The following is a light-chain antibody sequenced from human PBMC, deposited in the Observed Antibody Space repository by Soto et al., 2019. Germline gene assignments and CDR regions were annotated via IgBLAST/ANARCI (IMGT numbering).Light chain of an antibody. CDR3: QQLNTFPPFFT. CDR2: GAS. J-gene: IGKJ3*01. V-gene: IGKV1-9*01. Sequence: DIQLTQSPSFLSASVGYRVTITCRSSQGIRSYLAWYRQRPGKAPELLIYGASTLRPGGASRFSGSGSGTEFTLTISSLQPEDFATYFCQQLNTFPPFFTFGPGTKVDIK. CDR1: QGIRSY.